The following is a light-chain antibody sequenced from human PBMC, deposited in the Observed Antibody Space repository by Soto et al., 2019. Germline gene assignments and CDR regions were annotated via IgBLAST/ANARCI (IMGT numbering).Light chain of an antibody. CDR1: QRISGG. CDR2: DAS. J-gene: IGKJ1*01. CDR3: QQYNNYWT. V-gene: IGKV1-5*01. Sequence: DITLNQSPATLSAPVGDRVTIPCRAGQRISGGLAWYQQKPGKAPKVLIYDASSLESGVPSRFSGSGSGTEFTLTITSLQPDDFATYYCQQYNNYWTFGQGTKVAIK.